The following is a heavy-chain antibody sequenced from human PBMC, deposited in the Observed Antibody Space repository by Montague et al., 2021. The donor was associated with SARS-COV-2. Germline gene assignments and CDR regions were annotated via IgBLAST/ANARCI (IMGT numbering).Heavy chain of an antibody. V-gene: IGHV4-39*01. Sequence: SETLSLTCSVSGGSISSSSYFWGWIRQPPGKGLEWIGSTYYSGGTYSNSSLKSRVTISVDTSKNQFSLKLSSVTAADTAVYYCARHLNYRDYGGDDYWGQGTLVTVSS. CDR3: ARHLNYRDYGGDDY. J-gene: IGHJ4*02. D-gene: IGHD4-17*01. CDR2: TYYSGGT. CDR1: GGSISSSSYF.